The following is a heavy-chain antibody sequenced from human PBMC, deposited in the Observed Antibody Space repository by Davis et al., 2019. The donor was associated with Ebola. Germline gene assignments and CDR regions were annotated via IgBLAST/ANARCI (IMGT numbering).Heavy chain of an antibody. CDR1: GFTFSSYG. CDR3: AKDEGAIVVVVAATLPFGMDV. Sequence: GGSLRPSCAASGFTFSSYGMHWVRQAPGKGLEWVAVIWYDGSNKYYADSVKGRFTISRDNSKNTLYLQMNSLRAEDTAVYYCAKDEGAIVVVVAATLPFGMDVWGQGTTVTVSS. CDR2: IWYDGSNK. J-gene: IGHJ6*02. D-gene: IGHD2-15*01. V-gene: IGHV3-33*06.